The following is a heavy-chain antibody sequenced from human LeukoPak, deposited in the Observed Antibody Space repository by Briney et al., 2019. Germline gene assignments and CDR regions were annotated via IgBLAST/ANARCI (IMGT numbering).Heavy chain of an antibody. CDR3: ARGAEAETSPLDF. V-gene: IGHV1-8*01. CDR1: GYSFSSYD. Sequence: ASAKVSCKDSGYSFSSYDIYRVREAVGPGLEWMGWLNPNSGNTGYAQKCQGRVTMTRNNSISTAYMELSSLRSEDTAVYYCARGAEAETSPLDFWGQGTLVIVS. D-gene: IGHD6-13*01. J-gene: IGHJ4*02. CDR2: LNPNSGNT.